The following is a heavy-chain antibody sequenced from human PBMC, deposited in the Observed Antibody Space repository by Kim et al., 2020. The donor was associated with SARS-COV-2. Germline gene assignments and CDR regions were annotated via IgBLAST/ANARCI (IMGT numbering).Heavy chain of an antibody. CDR3: ARGKTQFDP. Sequence: SETLSLTCTVSGGSISSYYWSWIRQPPGKGLEWIGYIYYSGSTNYNPSLKSRVTISVDTSKNQFSLKLSSVTAADTAVYYCARGKTQFDPWGQGTLVTVSS. J-gene: IGHJ5*02. CDR1: GGSISSYY. V-gene: IGHV4-59*01. CDR2: IYYSGST.